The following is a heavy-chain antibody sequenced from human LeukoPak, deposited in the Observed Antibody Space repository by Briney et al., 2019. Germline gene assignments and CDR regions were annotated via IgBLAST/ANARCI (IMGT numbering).Heavy chain of an antibody. Sequence: PSETLSLTCAVSGGSISSSNWWSWVRQPPGKGLEWIGEIYHSGSTNYNPSLKSRVTISVDKSKNQFSLKLSSVTAADTAVYYCARDSGWYSSSWYRMRSAFDIWGQGTMVTVSS. D-gene: IGHD6-13*01. CDR3: ARDSGWYSSSWYRMRSAFDI. J-gene: IGHJ3*02. CDR2: IYHSGST. CDR1: GGSISSSNW. V-gene: IGHV4-4*02.